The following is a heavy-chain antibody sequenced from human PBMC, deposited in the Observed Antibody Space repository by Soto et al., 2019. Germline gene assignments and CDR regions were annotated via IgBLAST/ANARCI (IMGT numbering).Heavy chain of an antibody. D-gene: IGHD3-9*01. CDR2: INPNTGGT. CDR3: ARGRVGDVLAGYFRGHFDP. J-gene: IGHJ5*02. CDR1: GYTFTDYY. V-gene: IGHV1-2*02. Sequence: QVQLVQSGAEVKKPGASVKVSCKTSGYTFTDYYMHWVRQAPGQGLEWLGWINPNTGGTNSAQKLRGRVTMTRDTSISTAYLELSRLTSDDTAVYYCARGRVGDVLAGYFRGHFDPWGHGALVTVSS.